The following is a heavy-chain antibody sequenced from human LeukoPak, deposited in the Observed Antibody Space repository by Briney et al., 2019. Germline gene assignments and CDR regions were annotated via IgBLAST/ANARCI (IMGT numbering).Heavy chain of an antibody. D-gene: IGHD5-18*01. CDR3: ARDAPPSWGQLWLNWFDP. V-gene: IGHV3-21*01. CDR2: ISSSSSYI. CDR1: GFTFSSYS. J-gene: IGHJ5*02. Sequence: GGSLRLSCAASGFTFSSYSMNWVRQAPGKGLEWVSSISSSSSYIYYADLVKGRLTISRDNAKNSLYLQMNSLRAEDTAVYYCARDAPPSWGQLWLNWFDPWGQGTLVTVSS.